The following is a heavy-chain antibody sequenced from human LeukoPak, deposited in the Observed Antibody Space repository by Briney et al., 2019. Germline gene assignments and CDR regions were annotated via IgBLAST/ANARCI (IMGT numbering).Heavy chain of an antibody. V-gene: IGHV3-23*01. J-gene: IGHJ4*02. CDR2: ISGTDGST. CDR1: GFTFSNYG. CDR3: ARVWKGNYYDY. D-gene: IGHD1-1*01. Sequence: GGSLRLSCAASGFTFSNYGMSWVRQAPGKGLEWISGISGTDGSTYYADSVKGRFTISRDNSKNTLYLQMNSLRAEDTAIYYCARVWKGNYYDYWGQGTLVTVSS.